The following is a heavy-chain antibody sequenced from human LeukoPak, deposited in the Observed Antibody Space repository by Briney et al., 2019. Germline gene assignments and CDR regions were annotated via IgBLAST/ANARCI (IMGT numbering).Heavy chain of an antibody. CDR3: AADQGYYDSSGYA. J-gene: IGHJ5*02. Sequence: ASMKVSCKASGFTFTSSAVQWVRQARGQRLEWIGWIVVGSGNTNYAQKFQERVTITRDMSTSTAYMELSSLRSEDTAVYYCAADQGYYDSSGYAWGQGTLVTVSS. V-gene: IGHV1-58*01. CDR1: GFTFTSSA. CDR2: IVVGSGNT. D-gene: IGHD3-22*01.